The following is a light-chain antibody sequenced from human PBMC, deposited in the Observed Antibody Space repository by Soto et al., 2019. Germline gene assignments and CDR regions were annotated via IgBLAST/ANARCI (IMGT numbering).Light chain of an antibody. CDR2: DAS. J-gene: IGKJ1*01. CDR3: QQYYSRVT. Sequence: DIQMTPSPSSLSASVVDRVTITCQASQNINNYLNWYQQKPGRAPKLLIYDASNLEAGVPSRFSGGGFGTEFTLTISSLQPDDFATYYCQQYYSRVTFGQGTKVDIK. V-gene: IGKV1-33*01. CDR1: QNINNY.